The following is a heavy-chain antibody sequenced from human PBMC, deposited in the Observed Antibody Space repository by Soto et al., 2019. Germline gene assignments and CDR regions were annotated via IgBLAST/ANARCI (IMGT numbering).Heavy chain of an antibody. CDR3: TTDGGYDTYDY. CDR2: IKTDGSQT. D-gene: IGHD5-12*01. J-gene: IGHJ4*02. Sequence: PGGSLRLSCAATGFTFRNTWMTWVRQAPGKGLEWLANIKTDGSQTNYVESVKGRFIISRDNSRNLLYLQMSSLRAEDTAAYYCTTDGGYDTYDYWGQGTLVTVSS. CDR1: GFTFRNTW. V-gene: IGHV3-7*03.